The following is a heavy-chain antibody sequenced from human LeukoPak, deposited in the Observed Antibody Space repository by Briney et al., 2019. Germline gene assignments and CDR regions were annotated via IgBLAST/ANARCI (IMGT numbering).Heavy chain of an antibody. CDR2: IIPIFGTA. J-gene: IGHJ4*02. V-gene: IGHV1-69*05. CDR1: GGTFSSYA. CDR3: ARVLGGIVRATGLDY. Sequence: SVKVSCKASGGTFSSYAISWVRQAPGQGLEWMGGIIPIFGTANYAQKFQGRVTITTDESTSTAYMELSSLRSEDTAVYYCARVLGGIVRATGLDYWGQGTLVTVSS. D-gene: IGHD1-26*01.